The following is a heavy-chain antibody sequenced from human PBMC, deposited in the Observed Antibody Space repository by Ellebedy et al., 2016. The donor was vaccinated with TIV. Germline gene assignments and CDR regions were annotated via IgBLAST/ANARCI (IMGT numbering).Heavy chain of an antibody. CDR2: MNPNSGNT. D-gene: IGHD5-18*01. CDR1: GYTFTSYD. J-gene: IGHJ5*02. Sequence: AASVKVSCKASGYTFTSYDINWVRQATGQGLEWMGWMNPNSGNTGYAQKFQGRVTITADESTSTAYMELSSLRSEDTAVYYCARANYVDTAMGTWGQGTLVTVSS. V-gene: IGHV1-8*03. CDR3: ARANYVDTAMGT.